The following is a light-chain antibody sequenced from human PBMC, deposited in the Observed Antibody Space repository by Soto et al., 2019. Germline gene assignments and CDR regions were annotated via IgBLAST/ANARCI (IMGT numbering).Light chain of an antibody. J-gene: IGLJ1*01. V-gene: IGLV1-51*02. CDR1: SSNIGNNY. Sequence: QSALTQPPSVSAAPGQKVTISCSGSSSNIGNNYVSWYRQLPGTAPKLLIYENNKRPSGIPDRFSGSKSGTSATLGITGLQTGDEADYYCGTWDSSLSAFYVFGTGTKVTVL. CDR2: ENN. CDR3: GTWDSSLSAFYV.